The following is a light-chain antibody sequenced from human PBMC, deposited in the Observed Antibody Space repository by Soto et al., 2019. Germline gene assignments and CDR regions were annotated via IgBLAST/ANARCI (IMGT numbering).Light chain of an antibody. CDR2: GVT. V-gene: IGLV2-23*02. CDR3: CSYAGSGNYWI. J-gene: IGLJ3*02. CDR1: SSDVGRYNY. Sequence: QSVLTQPPSASGSPGQSVTFSCTGTSSDVGRYNYVSWYQQHPVKAPKLIIFGVTERPSGVSNRFSGSKSGNTASLTISGLQAEDEGDYYCCSYAGSGNYWIFGGGTKLTVL.